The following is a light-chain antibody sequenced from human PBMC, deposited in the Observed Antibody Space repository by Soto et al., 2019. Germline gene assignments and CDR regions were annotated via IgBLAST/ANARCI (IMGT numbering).Light chain of an antibody. CDR2: GAS. Sequence: EIPVTQSPSFLSASVGDRVTISCRASQGISDYLAWYQQKPGKAPKLLIYGASTLQSGVPSRFSGSASGTEFTLTISSLQPEDFATYFCQQFNAYPLTFGGGTKLEIK. J-gene: IGKJ4*01. V-gene: IGKV1-9*01. CDR1: QGISDY. CDR3: QQFNAYPLT.